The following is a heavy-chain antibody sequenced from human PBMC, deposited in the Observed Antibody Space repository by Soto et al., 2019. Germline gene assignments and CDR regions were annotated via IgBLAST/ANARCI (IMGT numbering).Heavy chain of an antibody. CDR3: ATQRTTGYFDY. Sequence: SETLSLTCTVSGCSIISGGYYWSWIRQHPGKGLEWIGYIYYSGSTYYNPSLKSRVTISVDTSKNQFSLKLSSVTAADTAVYYCATQRTTGYFDYWGQGTLVTVSS. V-gene: IGHV4-31*03. D-gene: IGHD1-7*01. CDR2: IYYSGST. J-gene: IGHJ4*02. CDR1: GCSIISGGYY.